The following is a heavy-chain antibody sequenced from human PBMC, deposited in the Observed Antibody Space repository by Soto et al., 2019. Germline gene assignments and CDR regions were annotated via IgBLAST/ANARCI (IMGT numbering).Heavy chain of an antibody. J-gene: IGHJ2*01. CDR1: GGSISSSSYY. CDR2: IYYSGST. D-gene: IGHD5-12*01. CDR3: ARLPRYKLRGYSGYVWYFDL. Sequence: SETLSLTCTVSGGSISSSSYYWGWIRQPPGKGLEWIGSIYYSGSTYYNPSLKSRVTISVDTSKNQFSLKLSSVTAADTAVYYCARLPRYKLRGYSGYVWYFDLWGRGTLVTVSS. V-gene: IGHV4-39*01.